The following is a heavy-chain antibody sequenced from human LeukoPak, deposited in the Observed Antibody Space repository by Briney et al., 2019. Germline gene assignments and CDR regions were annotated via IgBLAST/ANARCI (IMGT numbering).Heavy chain of an antibody. V-gene: IGHV1-69*05. Sequence: ASVKVSCKASGGTFSSYAISWVRQAPGQGLEWMGGIIPIFGTANYAQKFQGRVTITTDESTSTAYMELSSLRSEDTAVYYCARGDCSSTSCSIDAFDIWGQGTMVTVSS. CDR2: IIPIFGTA. D-gene: IGHD2-2*01. J-gene: IGHJ3*02. CDR3: ARGDCSSTSCSIDAFDI. CDR1: GGTFSSYA.